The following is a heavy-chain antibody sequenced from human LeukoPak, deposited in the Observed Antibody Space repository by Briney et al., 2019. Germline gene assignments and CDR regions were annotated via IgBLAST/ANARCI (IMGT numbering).Heavy chain of an antibody. CDR2: INPNSGGT. CDR3: ARDPRPLGVRYYFDY. D-gene: IGHD4-17*01. V-gene: IGHV1-2*02. CDR1: GYTFTGYY. J-gene: IGHJ4*02. Sequence: ASVKVSCKASGYTFTGYYMHWGVQAPGQGLEWMGWINPNSGGTNYAQKFQGRVTMTKDTSISTAYMELSRLRSDDTAVYYCARDPRPLGVRYYFDYWGQGTLVTVSS.